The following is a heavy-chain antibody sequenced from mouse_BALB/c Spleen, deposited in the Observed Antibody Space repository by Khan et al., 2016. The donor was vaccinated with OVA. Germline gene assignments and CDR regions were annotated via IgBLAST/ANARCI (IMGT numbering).Heavy chain of an antibody. CDR3: ARMNYFGYTFAY. V-gene: IGHV1-77*01. D-gene: IGHD1-2*01. CDR1: GYTFTDYY. Sequence: VQLQESGAELARPGASVKLSCKASGYTFTDYYINWVKQRTGQGLEWIGEISPGSGDTYYNEKFKGKATLTADKSSTTAYMQLSSLTSEASAVYFCARMNYFGYTFAYWGQGTLVTVSA. J-gene: IGHJ3*01. CDR2: ISPGSGDT.